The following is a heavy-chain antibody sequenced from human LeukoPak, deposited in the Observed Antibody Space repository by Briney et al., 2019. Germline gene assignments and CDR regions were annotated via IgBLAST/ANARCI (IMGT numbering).Heavy chain of an antibody. V-gene: IGHV3-53*01. Sequence: PGGSLRLSCAASGFTVSSNYMSWVRQAPGKGLEWVSVIYSGGSTYYSDSVKGRFTISRDNSKNTLYLQMNSLRAEDTAVYYCARVLVGTVVTPDAFDTWGQGTMVTVSS. CDR2: IYSGGST. CDR3: ARVLVGTVVTPDAFDT. CDR1: GFTVSSNY. J-gene: IGHJ3*02. D-gene: IGHD2-21*02.